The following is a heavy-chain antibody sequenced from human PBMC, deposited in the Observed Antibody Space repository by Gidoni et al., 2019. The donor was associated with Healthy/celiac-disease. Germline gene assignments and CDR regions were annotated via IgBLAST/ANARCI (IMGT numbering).Heavy chain of an antibody. CDR1: GFTSTSYR. J-gene: IGHJ4*02. CDR3: AREGIVVVSTAYFDY. D-gene: IGHD3-22*01. CDR2: ISSRSSYI. Sequence: EVQLVESGRGLVKPGASLRLFCAASGFTSTSYRMNWVRQAPEKGLELVSSISSRSSYIYYADSVKSRFTISRDNAKNSMYLQMNSLRAEDTAVYYCAREGIVVVSTAYFDYWGQGTLVTVSS. V-gene: IGHV3-21*01.